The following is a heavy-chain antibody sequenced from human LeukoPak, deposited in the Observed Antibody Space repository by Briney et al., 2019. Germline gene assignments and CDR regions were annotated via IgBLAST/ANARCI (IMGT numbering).Heavy chain of an antibody. Sequence: SGGSPRLSCAASGFTFSSYWMSWVRQAPGKGLEWVANIKQDGSEKYYVDSVKGRFTISRDNAKNSLYLQMNSLRAEDTAVYYCARDRGFRYCSGGSCGWFDYWGQGTLVTVSS. D-gene: IGHD2-15*01. V-gene: IGHV3-7*01. J-gene: IGHJ4*02. CDR2: IKQDGSEK. CDR3: ARDRGFRYCSGGSCGWFDY. CDR1: GFTFSSYW.